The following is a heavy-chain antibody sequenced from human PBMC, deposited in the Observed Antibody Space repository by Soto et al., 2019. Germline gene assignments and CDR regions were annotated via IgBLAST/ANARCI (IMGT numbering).Heavy chain of an antibody. CDR1: GFTFRSYA. D-gene: IGHD2-2*01. Sequence: EVQLLESGGGLVQPGGSLRLSCAASGFTFRSYAMSWVRQAPGKGLECVATISGSGGATYFADSGKGRFTISRDNSVNNLYLPFSSLSAEDTAVYYYTHQGPPRDAFAIWGQGTMVSVSS. V-gene: IGHV3-23*01. CDR2: ISGSGGAT. J-gene: IGHJ3*02. CDR3: THQGPPRDAFAI.